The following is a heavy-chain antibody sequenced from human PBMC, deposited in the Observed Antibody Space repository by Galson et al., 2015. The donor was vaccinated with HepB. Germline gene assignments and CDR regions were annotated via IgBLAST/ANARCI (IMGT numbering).Heavy chain of an antibody. CDR2: IIPIFGTA. Sequence: SVKVSCKASGGTFSSYAISWVRQAPGQGLEWMGGIIPIFGTANYAQKFQGRVTITADESTSTAYMELSSLRSEDTAVYYCARATYYYDSSGYYYGTFDIWGQGTMVTVSS. D-gene: IGHD3-22*01. CDR1: GGTFSSYA. V-gene: IGHV1-69*13. J-gene: IGHJ3*02. CDR3: ARATYYYDSSGYYYGTFDI.